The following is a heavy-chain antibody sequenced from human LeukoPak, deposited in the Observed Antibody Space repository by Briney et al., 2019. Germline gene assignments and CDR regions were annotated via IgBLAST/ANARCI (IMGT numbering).Heavy chain of an antibody. CDR2: VYYTGST. V-gene: IGHV4-59*11. CDR3: ARRPVGALFDY. D-gene: IGHD1-26*01. J-gene: IGHJ4*02. Sequence: PSETLSLTCTVSDGSLSGHYWSWIRQPPGKGLESIGFVYYTGSTNYNPSLKGRVTISVDRSKNQFSLKLSSVTAADTAVYYCARRPVGALFDYWGQGTLVTVSS. CDR1: DGSLSGHY.